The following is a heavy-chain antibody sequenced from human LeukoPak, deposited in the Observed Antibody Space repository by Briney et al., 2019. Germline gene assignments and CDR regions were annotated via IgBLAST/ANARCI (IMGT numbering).Heavy chain of an antibody. J-gene: IGHJ4*02. V-gene: IGHV3-21*01. CDR2: ISSSSYI. D-gene: IGHD6-19*01. CDR1: GLTFSSYS. CDR3: ARDQEAARYSSGWKSFDY. Sequence: GGSLRLSCAASGLTFSSYSMNWVRQAPGKGLEWVSSISSSSYIYYADSVKGRFTISRDNAKNSLYLQMNGLRAEDTAVYYCARDQEAARYSSGWKSFDYWGQGTLVTVSS.